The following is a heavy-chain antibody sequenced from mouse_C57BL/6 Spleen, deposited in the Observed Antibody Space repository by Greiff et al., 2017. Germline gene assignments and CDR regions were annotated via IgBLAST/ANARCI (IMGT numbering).Heavy chain of an antibody. J-gene: IGHJ4*01. D-gene: IGHD1-1*01. CDR2: ISYDGSN. V-gene: IGHV3-6*01. Sequence: EVQLQESGPGLVKPSQSLSLTCSVTGYSITSGYYWNWIRQFPGNKLEWMGYISYDGSNNYNPSLKNRISITRDTSKNQFFLKLNSVTTEDTATYYCAREGFYYYGSSYSAMDYWGQGTSVTVSS. CDR3: AREGFYYYGSSYSAMDY. CDR1: GYSITSGYY.